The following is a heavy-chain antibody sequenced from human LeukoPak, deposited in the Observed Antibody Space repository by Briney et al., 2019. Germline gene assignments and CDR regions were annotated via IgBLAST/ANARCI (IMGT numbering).Heavy chain of an antibody. CDR3: ARRMTTRGAPGAFDI. D-gene: IGHD1-14*01. Sequence: SETLSLTCTVSGGSISSYYWSWIRQPPGKGLEWIGYIYYSGSTNYNPSLESRVTISVDTSKNQFSLKLSSVTAADTAVYYCARRMTTRGAPGAFDIWGQGTMVTVSS. CDR2: IYYSGST. J-gene: IGHJ3*02. CDR1: GGSISSYY. V-gene: IGHV4-59*08.